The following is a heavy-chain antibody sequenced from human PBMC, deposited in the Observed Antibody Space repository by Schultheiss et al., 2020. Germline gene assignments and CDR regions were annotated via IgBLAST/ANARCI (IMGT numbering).Heavy chain of an antibody. CDR1: GFTFTSQA. CDR3: AKDKSATSEPVAGFDF. J-gene: IGHJ4*02. V-gene: IGHV3-23*01. D-gene: IGHD6-19*01. CDR2: ISGSGGST. Sequence: GSLRLSCAASGFTFTSQAMSWVRQAPGKGLEWVSAISGSGGSTYYADSVRGRFTISRDNSKNTLYLQMNSLRADDTAVYHCAKDKSATSEPVAGFDFWGQGTMVTVSS.